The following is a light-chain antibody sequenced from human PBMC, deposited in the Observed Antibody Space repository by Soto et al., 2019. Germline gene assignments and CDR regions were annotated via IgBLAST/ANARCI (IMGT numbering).Light chain of an antibody. J-gene: IGLJ1*01. CDR3: SSYTTAFFYV. V-gene: IGLV2-14*01. CDR2: GVT. CDR1: SSDIGAFNY. Sequence: QSVLTQPASVSGSPEQSITISCTGSSSDIGAFNYVAWYQQHPGKAPKLIIHGVTNRPPGVSSRFSGSKSDYTASLTISGLQAEDEADYYCSSYTTAFFYVFGTGTKVTVL.